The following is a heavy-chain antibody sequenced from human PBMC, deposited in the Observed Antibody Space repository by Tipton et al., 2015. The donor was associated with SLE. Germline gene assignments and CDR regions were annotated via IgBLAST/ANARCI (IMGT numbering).Heavy chain of an antibody. CDR1: GFTFSSYG. D-gene: IGHD6-19*01. CDR3: AKQAGYSSGWFAFDI. J-gene: IGHJ3*02. V-gene: IGHV3-30*18. CDR2: IWYDGSNK. Sequence: SLRLSCAASGFTFSSYGMHWVRQAPGKGLEWVAVIWYDGSNKYYADSVKGRFTISRDNSKNTLYLQMNSLRAEDTAVYYYAKQAGYSSGWFAFDIWGQGTMVTVSS.